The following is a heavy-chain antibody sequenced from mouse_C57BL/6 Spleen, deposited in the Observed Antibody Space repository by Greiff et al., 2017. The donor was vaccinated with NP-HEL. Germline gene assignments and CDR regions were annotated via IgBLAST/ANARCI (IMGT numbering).Heavy chain of an antibody. CDR1: GYTFTSYW. V-gene: IGHV1-64*01. Sequence: VQLQQPGAELVKPGASVKLSCKASGYTFTSYWMHWVKQRPGQGLEWIGMIHPNSGSTNYNEKFKSKATLTVDKSSSTAYMQLSSLTSEDSAVYYCARKEITTVALDVWGTGTTVTVSS. CDR2: IHPNSGST. D-gene: IGHD1-1*01. J-gene: IGHJ1*03. CDR3: ARKEITTVALDV.